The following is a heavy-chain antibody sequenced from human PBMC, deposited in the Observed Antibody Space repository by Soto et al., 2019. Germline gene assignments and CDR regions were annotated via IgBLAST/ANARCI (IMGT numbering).Heavy chain of an antibody. CDR3: ARGPVIAAAGSYYYYYGMDV. Sequence: GGSLRLSCAASGFTFSSYAMHWVRQAPGKGLEWVAVISYDGSNKYYADSVKGRFTISRDNSKNTLYLQMNSLRAEDTAVYYCARGPVIAAAGSYYYYYGMDVWGQGTTVTVSS. V-gene: IGHV3-30-3*01. CDR1: GFTFSSYA. CDR2: ISYDGSNK. J-gene: IGHJ6*02. D-gene: IGHD6-13*01.